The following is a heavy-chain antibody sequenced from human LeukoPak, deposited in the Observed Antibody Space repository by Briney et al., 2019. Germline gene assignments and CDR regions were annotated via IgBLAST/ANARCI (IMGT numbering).Heavy chain of an antibody. CDR3: AKGTGEGYSYGRYYFDY. J-gene: IGHJ4*02. D-gene: IGHD5-18*01. CDR1: GYTFTGYY. V-gene: IGHV1-2*02. Sequence: ASVKVSCKASGYTFTGYYMHWVRQAPGQGLEWMGWINPNSGGTNYAQKFQGRVTMTRDTSISKAHMELSRLRSDDTAVYYCAKGTGEGYSYGRYYFDYWGQGTLVTVSS. CDR2: INPNSGGT.